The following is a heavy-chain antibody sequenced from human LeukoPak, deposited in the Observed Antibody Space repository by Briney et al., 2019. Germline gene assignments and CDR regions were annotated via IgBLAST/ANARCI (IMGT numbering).Heavy chain of an antibody. CDR3: ARDPTGDGDAFGI. V-gene: IGHV1-69*05. J-gene: IGHJ3*02. CDR2: IIPIFGTA. CDR1: GGTFSSYA. Sequence: ASVKVSCKASGGTFSSYAISWVRQAPGQGLEWMGGIIPIFGTANYAQKFQGRVTITTGESTSTAYMELSSLRSEDTAVYYCARDPTGDGDAFGIWGQGTMVTVSS. D-gene: IGHD7-27*01.